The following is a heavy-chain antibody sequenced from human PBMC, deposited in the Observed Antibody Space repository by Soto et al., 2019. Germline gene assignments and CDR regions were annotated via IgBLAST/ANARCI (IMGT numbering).Heavy chain of an antibody. J-gene: IGHJ4*02. CDR3: ARVLRRDGYNLDY. CDR2: IKQDGSEK. D-gene: IGHD5-12*01. CDR1: GFTFSSYW. V-gene: IGHV3-7*01. Sequence: LRLSCAASGFTFSSYWMSWVRQAPGKGLEWVANIKQDGSEKYYVDSVKGRFTISRDNAKNSLYLQMNSLRAEDTAVYYCARVLRRDGYNLDYWGQGTLVTVSS.